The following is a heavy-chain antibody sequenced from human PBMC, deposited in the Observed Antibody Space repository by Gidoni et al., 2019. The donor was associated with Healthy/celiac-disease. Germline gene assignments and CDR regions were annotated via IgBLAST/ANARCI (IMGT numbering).Heavy chain of an antibody. CDR1: GYTLTELS. V-gene: IGHV1-24*01. Sequence: QVQLVQSGAEGKKPGASVKVSCKVSGYTLTELSMHWVRQAPGKGLEWMGGFDPEYGETIYAQKFQGRVTMTEDTSTDTAYMELSSLRSEYTSVYYCATLHDYGDHIAPDWFDPWGQGTLVTVSS. J-gene: IGHJ5*02. D-gene: IGHD4-17*01. CDR2: FDPEYGET. CDR3: ATLHDYGDHIAPDWFDP.